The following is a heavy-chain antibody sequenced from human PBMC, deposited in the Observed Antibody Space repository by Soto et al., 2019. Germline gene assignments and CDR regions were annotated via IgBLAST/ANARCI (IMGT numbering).Heavy chain of an antibody. Sequence: ASVNVSCKASGYTFTSYAMHWVRQAPGQRLEWMGWINAGNGNTKYSQKFQGRVTITRDTSASTAYMELSSLRSEDTAVYYCAREEGREGSSSWYFSHVRRAYYYYYGMDVWGQGTTVTVSS. V-gene: IGHV1-3*01. CDR2: INAGNGNT. CDR1: GYTFTSYA. D-gene: IGHD6-13*01. J-gene: IGHJ6*02. CDR3: AREEGREGSSSWYFSHVRRAYYYYYGMDV.